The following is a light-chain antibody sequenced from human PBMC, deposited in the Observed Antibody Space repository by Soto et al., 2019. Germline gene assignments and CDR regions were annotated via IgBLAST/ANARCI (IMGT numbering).Light chain of an antibody. CDR1: QTLSKW. CDR3: QQYNSYFWT. CDR2: QAS. V-gene: IGKV1-5*03. J-gene: IGKJ1*01. Sequence: DIQMTQSPSTLSASVGGRFTITCLAIQTLSKWLAWYQQKAERPPNLLIYQASSLQSGVPSRFRGSGSGTEFTLTISSLQPDDFETYYCQQYNSYFWTFGQGTKVDIK.